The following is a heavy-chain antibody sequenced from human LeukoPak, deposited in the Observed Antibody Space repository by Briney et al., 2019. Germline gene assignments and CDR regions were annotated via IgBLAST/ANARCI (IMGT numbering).Heavy chain of an antibody. J-gene: IGHJ3*02. CDR3: TRDADTSGHYDIFDI. V-gene: IGHV3-33*01. D-gene: IGHD6-19*01. CDR2: MWSDGIRK. Sequence: PGRSLRLSCATSGFTFSYYGIHWVRQAPGKGLEWVAVMWSDGIRKYYTDSVKGRFTVSRDTSKNTQYLEMSSLRVEDTAVYYCTRDADTSGHYDIFDIWGQGTMSPSPQ. CDR1: GFTFSYYG.